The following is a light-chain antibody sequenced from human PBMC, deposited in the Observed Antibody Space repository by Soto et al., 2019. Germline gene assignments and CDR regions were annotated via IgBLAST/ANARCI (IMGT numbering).Light chain of an antibody. V-gene: IGKV1-39*01. CDR2: AAS. CDR3: QQGHSNPIT. CDR1: QSIDNY. Sequence: IELTQPPSSLSASVGDRVTITCRASQSIDNYLNWYQQKPGKAPKLLIYAASSLQSGVPSRFSGSGSGTDFTLTISSLKPEDFETYYCQQGHSNPITLGQGTRLEIK. J-gene: IGKJ5*01.